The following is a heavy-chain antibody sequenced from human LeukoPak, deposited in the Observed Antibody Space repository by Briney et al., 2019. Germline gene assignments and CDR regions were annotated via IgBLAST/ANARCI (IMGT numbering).Heavy chain of an antibody. J-gene: IGHJ3*02. CDR1: GFTSSIYT. D-gene: IGHD3-10*01. V-gene: IGHV3-23*01. CDR2: ITTSGGST. CDR3: AIDHYVSGRYDAFDI. Sequence: GGSLRLSCAASGFTSSIYTMRWVRQAPGEGLEWVSSITTSGGSTYYADSVKGRFTISRDNAKNTLYLQMNSLRAEDTAVYYSAIDHYVSGRYDAFDIWGQGTMVTVSS.